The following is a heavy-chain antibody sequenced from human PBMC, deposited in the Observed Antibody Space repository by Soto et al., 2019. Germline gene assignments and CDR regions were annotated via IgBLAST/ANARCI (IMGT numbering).Heavy chain of an antibody. CDR3: ARGRRVYDFWSGYPVWDYYYYYMDV. V-gene: IGHV4-34*01. CDR2: INHSGST. J-gene: IGHJ6*03. D-gene: IGHD3-3*01. Sequence: SETLSLTCAVYGGSFSGYYWSWIRRPPGKGLEWIGEINHSGSTNYNPSLKSRVTISVDTSKNQFSLKLSSVTAADTAVYYCARGRRVYDFWSGYPVWDYYYYYMDVWGKGTTVTVSS. CDR1: GGSFSGYY.